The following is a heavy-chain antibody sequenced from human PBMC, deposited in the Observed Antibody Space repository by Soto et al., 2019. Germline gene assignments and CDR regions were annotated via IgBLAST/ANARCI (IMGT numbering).Heavy chain of an antibody. CDR2: LYDLDGS. V-gene: IGHV3-53*01. D-gene: IGHD1-1*01. CDR1: GFTISGKKY. Sequence: DVQLVESGGGLIQPAESLRLSCAASGFTISGKKYVAWVRQAPGKGLEWVSALYDLDGSFYAASVKGRFTTSSDSSKTTVYLRMNDLRPDDTAVYYCATWHEREHAYDVWGQGTTVTVSS. J-gene: IGHJ3*01. CDR3: ATWHEREHAYDV.